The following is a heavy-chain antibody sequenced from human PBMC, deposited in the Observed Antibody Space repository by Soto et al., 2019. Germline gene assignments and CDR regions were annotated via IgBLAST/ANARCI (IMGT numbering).Heavy chain of an antibody. V-gene: IGHV3-21*01. Sequence: PGGSLRLSCAASGFTFSSYSMNWVRQAPGKGLEWVSSISSSSSYIYYADSVKGRFTISRDNAKNSLYLQMNSLRAEDTAVYYCARDGGAITIFGVVITNWFDPWGQGTLVTVS. CDR3: ARDGGAITIFGVVITNWFDP. CDR2: ISSSSSYI. J-gene: IGHJ5*02. D-gene: IGHD3-3*01. CDR1: GFTFSSYS.